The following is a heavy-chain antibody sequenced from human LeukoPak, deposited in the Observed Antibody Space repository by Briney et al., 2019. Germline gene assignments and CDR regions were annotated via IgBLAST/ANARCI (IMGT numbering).Heavy chain of an antibody. CDR3: ARTDLSSGGGMGY. D-gene: IGHD3-22*01. CDR2: ISSSSSTI. Sequence: GGSLRLSCAVSGFTFSSYSMNWVRQAPGKGLEWVSYISSSSSTIYYADSVKGRFTISRDNAKNSLYLQMNSLRAEDTAVYYCARTDLSSGGGMGYWGQGTLVTVSS. J-gene: IGHJ4*02. V-gene: IGHV3-48*04. CDR1: GFTFSSYS.